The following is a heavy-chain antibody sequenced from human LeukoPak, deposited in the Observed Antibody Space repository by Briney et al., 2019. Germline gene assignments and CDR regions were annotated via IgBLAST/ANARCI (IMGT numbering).Heavy chain of an antibody. CDR2: IRYDGSNK. J-gene: IGHJ4*02. V-gene: IGHV3-30*02. Sequence: PGGSLRLSCAASGFTFSSYGMHWVRQAPGKGLEWVAFIRYDGSNKYYADSVKGRSTISRDNSKNTLYLQMNSLRAEDTAVYYCASSRVATSDYWGQGTLVTVSS. D-gene: IGHD5-12*01. CDR1: GFTFSSYG. CDR3: ASSRVATSDY.